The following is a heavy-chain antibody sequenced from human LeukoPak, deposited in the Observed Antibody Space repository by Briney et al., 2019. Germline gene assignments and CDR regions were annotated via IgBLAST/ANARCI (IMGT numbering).Heavy chain of an antibody. V-gene: IGHV3-9*03. CDR1: GFTFDDSA. D-gene: IGHD1-26*01. CDR2: ISWNSGSI. CDR3: AKDRAPVTPYYFDY. J-gene: IGHJ4*02. Sequence: GGSLRLSCAASGFTFDDSATHWVRQAPGKGLEWVAGISWNSGSIGYADSVKGRFTISRDNAKNSLYLQMNSLRAEDIALYYCAKDRAPVTPYYFDYWGQGTLVTVSS.